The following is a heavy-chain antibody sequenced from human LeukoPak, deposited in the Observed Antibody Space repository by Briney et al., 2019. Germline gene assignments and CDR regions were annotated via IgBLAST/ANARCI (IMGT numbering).Heavy chain of an antibody. V-gene: IGHV3-33*01. J-gene: IGHJ3*02. CDR3: ARPLEMAMTAFAFDI. CDR2: IWYDGSNE. Sequence: GGSLRLSCAASGFTFSYYGMHWVRQAPGKGLQWVAVIWYDGSNEYYVDSVKGRFTISRDNSKNTLYLQMNSLRAEDTAVYYCARPLEMAMTAFAFDIWGQGTMVTVSS. CDR1: GFTFSYYG. D-gene: IGHD5-24*01.